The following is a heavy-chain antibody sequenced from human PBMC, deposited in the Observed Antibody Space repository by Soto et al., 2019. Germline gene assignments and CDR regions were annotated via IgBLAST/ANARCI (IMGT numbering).Heavy chain of an antibody. D-gene: IGHD6-19*01. CDR2: VSHDGRNT. J-gene: IGHJ4*02. CDR3: AKGWRQWLGTAAFNY. V-gene: IGHV3-30*18. Sequence: VQLVESGGGVVQPGRSLRLSCAASGFTFSDYAMHWVRQAPGKGLAWVAVVSHDGRNTHYADSVKGRFTISRDSSKNAVSLERAGLRAEDTDGLYPAKGWRQWLGTAAFNYWGQGALVTVSS. CDR1: GFTFSDYA.